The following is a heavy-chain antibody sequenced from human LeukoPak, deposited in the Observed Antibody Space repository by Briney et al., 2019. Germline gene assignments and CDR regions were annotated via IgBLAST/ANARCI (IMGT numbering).Heavy chain of an antibody. Sequence: GGSLRLSCAASGFTFSSYSMNWVRQAPGKGLEWVSSISSSSSYIYYADSVKGRFTISRDNAKNSLYLQMNSLRAEDTAVYYCVRDTFSPDAFDIWGQGTMVTVSS. D-gene: IGHD3-16*01. CDR2: ISSSSSYI. V-gene: IGHV3-21*01. CDR1: GFTFSSYS. J-gene: IGHJ3*02. CDR3: VRDTFSPDAFDI.